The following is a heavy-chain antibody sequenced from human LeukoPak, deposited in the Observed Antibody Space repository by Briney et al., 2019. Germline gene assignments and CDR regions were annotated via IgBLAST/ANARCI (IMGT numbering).Heavy chain of an antibody. D-gene: IGHD4-17*01. CDR1: GYTFTGYY. CDR2: INPNSGGT. J-gene: IGHJ5*02. Sequence: GASVKVSCKASGYTFTGYYMHWVRQAPGQGLEWMGRINPNSGGTNYAQKFQGRVTMTRDTSISTAYMELSRLRSDDTAVYYCARVEATVTTSSWFDPWGQGTLDTVSS. V-gene: IGHV1-2*06. CDR3: ARVEATVTTSSWFDP.